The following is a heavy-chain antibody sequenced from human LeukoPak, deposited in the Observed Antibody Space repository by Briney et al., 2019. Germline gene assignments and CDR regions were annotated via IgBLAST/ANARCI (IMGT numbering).Heavy chain of an antibody. V-gene: IGHV1-18*01. J-gene: IGHJ5*02. Sequence: GASVKVSCKASGYTFTSYDINWVRQAPGQGLEWMGWISAYNGNTNYAQKLQGRVTMTTDTSTSTAYMELRSLRSDDTAVYYCARAYSSSWYNWFDPWGQGTLVTVSS. CDR2: ISAYNGNT. CDR3: ARAYSSSWYNWFDP. D-gene: IGHD6-13*01. CDR1: GYTFTSYD.